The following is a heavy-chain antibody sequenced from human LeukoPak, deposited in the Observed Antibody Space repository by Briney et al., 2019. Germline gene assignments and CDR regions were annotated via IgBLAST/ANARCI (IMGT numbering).Heavy chain of an antibody. CDR2: IYYSGST. J-gene: IGHJ4*02. CDR3: ARHTTLSIAAQFDY. D-gene: IGHD6-6*01. CDR1: GGSISSSSSY. V-gene: IGHV4-39*01. Sequence: PSETLSLTCTVSGGSISSSSSYWGWIRQPPGEGLEWIGSIYYSGSTYYNPSLKSRVTISVDTSKSQFSLKLSSVTAADTAVYYCARHTTLSIAAQFDYWGQGTLVTVSS.